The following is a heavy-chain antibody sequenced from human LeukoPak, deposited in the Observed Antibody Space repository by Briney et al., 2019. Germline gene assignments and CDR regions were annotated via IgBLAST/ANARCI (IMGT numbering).Heavy chain of an antibody. CDR3: ARDQWRGFGELFDH. CDR1: GFTFSSYW. Sequence: GGSLRLSCAASGFTFSSYWMSWVRQAPGKGLEWVANIKQDGSEKYYLDSVKGRFTISRDNAKNSLYLQMNSLRAEDTAVYYCARDQWRGFGELFDHWGQGTLVTVSS. J-gene: IGHJ4*02. CDR2: IKQDGSEK. D-gene: IGHD3-10*01. V-gene: IGHV3-7*01.